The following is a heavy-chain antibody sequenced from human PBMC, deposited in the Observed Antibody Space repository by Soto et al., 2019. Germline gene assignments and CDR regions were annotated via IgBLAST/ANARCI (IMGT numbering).Heavy chain of an antibody. D-gene: IGHD2-21*01. J-gene: IGHJ6*02. V-gene: IGHV2-5*02. CDR2: IYWDDDK. Sequence: QITLKESGPTLVKPTQTVTLTCTFSGFSLSFSGVGVGWIRQPPGKALEWLAVIYWDDDKQYRPSLKSRLTITQDPSKNQVLLKRTNMAPVDTGTYYCARRLGWGGPPPPTAYYGMDVWGQGTTVTVSS. CDR3: ARRLGWGGPPPPTAYYGMDV. CDR1: GFSLSFSGVG.